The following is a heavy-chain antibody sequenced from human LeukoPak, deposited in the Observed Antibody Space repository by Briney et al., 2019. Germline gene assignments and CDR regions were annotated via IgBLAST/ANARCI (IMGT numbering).Heavy chain of an antibody. J-gene: IGHJ3*01. Sequence: GGSLRLSCAASGFTFSSYAMSWVRQAPGKGLEWISTISGSGGSTYYADSVKGRFTISRDNSKNTLYLQMNSLRAEDTAVYYCAKDHYYDSSGYSLGDAFDFWGQGTTVTVPS. CDR3: AKDHYYDSSGYSLGDAFDF. CDR1: GFTFSSYA. V-gene: IGHV3-23*01. CDR2: ISGSGGST. D-gene: IGHD3-22*01.